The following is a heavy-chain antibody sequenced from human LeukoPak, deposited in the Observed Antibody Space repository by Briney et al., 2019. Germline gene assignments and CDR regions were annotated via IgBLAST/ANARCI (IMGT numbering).Heavy chain of an antibody. CDR3: ASYIAAAGYIDY. Sequence: PSQTLSLTCAVSGGSISSGGYSWSWIRQPPGKGLEWIGYIYYSGSTYYNPSLKSRVTISVDTSKNQFSLKLSSVTAADTAVYYCASYIAAAGYIDYWGQGTLVTVSS. D-gene: IGHD6-13*01. CDR1: GGSISSGGYS. J-gene: IGHJ4*02. CDR2: IYYSGST. V-gene: IGHV4-30-4*07.